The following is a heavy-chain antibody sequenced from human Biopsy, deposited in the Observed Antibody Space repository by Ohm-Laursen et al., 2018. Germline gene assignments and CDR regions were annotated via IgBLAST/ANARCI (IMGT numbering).Heavy chain of an antibody. Sequence: GSLRLSCAASGFIFDDYAMHWVRQAPGKGLVWVSCISSDGSTTYADSVKGRFTISRDNAKNTAYLQMNSLRADDTALYYCATDHYGSINYWGQGTLVTVSS. CDR2: ISSDGST. J-gene: IGHJ4*02. D-gene: IGHD4-17*01. V-gene: IGHV3-74*01. CDR1: GFIFDDYA. CDR3: ATDHYGSINY.